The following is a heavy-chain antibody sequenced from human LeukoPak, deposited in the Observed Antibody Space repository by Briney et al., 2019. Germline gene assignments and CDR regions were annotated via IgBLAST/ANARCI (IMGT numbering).Heavy chain of an antibody. V-gene: IGHV4-59*01. CDR1: GVSISSYY. CDR3: ARVPYCSNGICYTHYYCDY. D-gene: IGHD2-8*01. J-gene: IGHJ4*02. Sequence: SETLSLTCTVSGVSISSYYWSWIRQPPGKGLEWIGYIYYSGSTNYNPSLKSRVTISVDTSKNQFSLKLSSVTAADTAVYYCARVPYCSNGICYTHYYCDYWGQGTLVTVSS. CDR2: IYYSGST.